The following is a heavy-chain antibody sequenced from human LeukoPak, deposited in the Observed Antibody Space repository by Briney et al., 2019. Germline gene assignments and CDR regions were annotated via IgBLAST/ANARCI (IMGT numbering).Heavy chain of an antibody. V-gene: IGHV3-21*01. CDR1: GFTFSSYS. CDR2: ISSSSSYI. D-gene: IGHD6-13*01. CDR3: AKAYHRGTAAAGTLSAEYFQH. J-gene: IGHJ1*01. Sequence: GGYLRLSCAASGFTFSSYSMNWVRQAPGKGLEWVSSISSSSSYIYYADSVKGRFTISRDNSKNTLYLQMNSLRAEDTAVYYCAKAYHRGTAAAGTLSAEYFQHWGQGTLVTVSS.